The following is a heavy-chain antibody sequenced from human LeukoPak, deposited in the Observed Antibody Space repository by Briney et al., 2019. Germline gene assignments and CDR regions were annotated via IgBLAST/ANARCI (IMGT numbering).Heavy chain of an antibody. CDR1: GFTFSSYG. D-gene: IGHD6-13*01. Sequence: PGGSLRLSCAASGFTFSSYGMHWVRQAPGKGLEWVAVISYDGSNKYYADSVKGRFTISRDNSKNTLYLQMNSLRAEDTAVYYCAKDQQQLVLRHYYYMDVWGKGTTVTISS. J-gene: IGHJ6*03. CDR2: ISYDGSNK. V-gene: IGHV3-30*18. CDR3: AKDQQQLVLRHYYYMDV.